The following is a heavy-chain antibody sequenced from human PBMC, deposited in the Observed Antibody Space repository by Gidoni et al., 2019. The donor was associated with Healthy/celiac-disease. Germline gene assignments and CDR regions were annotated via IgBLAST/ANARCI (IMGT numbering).Heavy chain of an antibody. CDR1: GFTVSSNY. CDR2: IYGGGST. Sequence: EVQLVESGGGLIQPGGSLRLSCAASGFTVSSNYMSWVRQAPGKGLEWVSVIYGGGSTYYADSVKGRFTISRDNSKNTLYLQMNSLRAEDTAVYYCAREGTSSVAPYYYYYMDVWGKGTTVTVSS. D-gene: IGHD2-2*01. V-gene: IGHV3-53*01. J-gene: IGHJ6*03. CDR3: AREGTSSVAPYYYYYMDV.